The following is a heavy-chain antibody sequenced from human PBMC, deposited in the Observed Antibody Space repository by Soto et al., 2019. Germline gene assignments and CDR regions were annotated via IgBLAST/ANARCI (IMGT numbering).Heavy chain of an antibody. CDR1: GGSFSGYY. CDR3: AREDVEMATIYAY. Sequence: SETLSLTCAVYGGSFSGYYWSWIRQPPGKGLEWIGEINHSGSTNYNPSLKSRVTISVDTSKNQFSLKLSSVTAADTAVYYCAREDVEMATIYAYWGQGTLGTVSS. CDR2: INHSGST. J-gene: IGHJ4*02. D-gene: IGHD5-12*01. V-gene: IGHV4-34*01.